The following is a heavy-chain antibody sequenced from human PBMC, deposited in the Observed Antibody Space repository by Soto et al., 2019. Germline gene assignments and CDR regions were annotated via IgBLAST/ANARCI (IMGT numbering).Heavy chain of an antibody. CDR2: ISSSSSYT. V-gene: IGHV3-11*06. J-gene: IGHJ5*02. D-gene: IGHD6-19*01. Sequence: QVQLVESGGGLVKPGGSLRLSCAASGFTFSDYYMSWIRQAPGKGLEWVSYISSSSSYTNYADSVKGRFTISRDNAKNSLYLQMNSLRAEDTAVYYCAREVSSGWGLWGLNWFDPWGQGTLVTVSS. CDR1: GFTFSDYY. CDR3: AREVSSGWGLWGLNWFDP.